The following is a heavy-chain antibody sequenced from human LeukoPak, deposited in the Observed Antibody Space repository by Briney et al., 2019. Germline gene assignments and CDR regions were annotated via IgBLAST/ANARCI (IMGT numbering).Heavy chain of an antibody. CDR3: ARGAMYPTYYYYMDV. J-gene: IGHJ6*03. V-gene: IGHV1-69*05. D-gene: IGHD2-8*01. CDR1: GGTFSSYA. CDR2: IIPIFGTA. Sequence: ASVKVSCKASGGTFSSYAISWVRQAPGQGLEWMGGIIPIFGTANYAQKFQGRVTITTDESTSTAYMELSSLRSEDTAVYYCARGAMYPTYYYYMDVWGKGTTVTVSS.